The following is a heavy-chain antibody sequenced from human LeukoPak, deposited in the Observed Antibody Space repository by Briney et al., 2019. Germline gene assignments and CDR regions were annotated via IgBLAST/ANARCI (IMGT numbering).Heavy chain of an antibody. V-gene: IGHV5-51*01. D-gene: IGHD3-22*01. CDR1: GYSFSTYW. CDR2: IYPDDSDT. Sequence: GEPLKISCKGSGYSFSTYWIGWVRQMPGKGLEWMGIIYPDDSDTRYSPSFQGQVTISADKSISTAYLQWSSLKASDTAMYYCARLGTYYDSSGYKAGWFDPWGQGTLVTVSS. J-gene: IGHJ5*02. CDR3: ARLGTYYDSSGYKAGWFDP.